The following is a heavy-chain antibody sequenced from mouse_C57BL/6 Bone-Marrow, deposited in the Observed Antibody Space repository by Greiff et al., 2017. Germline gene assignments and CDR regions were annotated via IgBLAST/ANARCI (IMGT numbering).Heavy chain of an antibody. CDR2: IDPEDGEP. CDR3: TRSLIYYGTNY. Sequence: EFQLQQSGAELVKPGASVKLSCTASGFNIKDYYIHWVKQRTEQGLEWIGRIDPEDGEPKYAPKFQYKATITADTSSNTAYLQLSSLTSEDTAVYYCTRSLIYYGTNYWGQGTTLTVSS. V-gene: IGHV14-2*01. D-gene: IGHD1-1*01. CDR1: GFNIKDYY. J-gene: IGHJ2*01.